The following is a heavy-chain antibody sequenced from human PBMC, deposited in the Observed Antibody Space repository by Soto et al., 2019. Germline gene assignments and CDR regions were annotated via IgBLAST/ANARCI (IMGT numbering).Heavy chain of an antibody. J-gene: IGHJ6*02. CDR2: INGDGSNA. D-gene: IGHD4-4*01. Sequence: EVQVVESGGTLVQPEGSLRLSCAAAGFTLTNYWMHWVRQAPGKGLVWVSRINGDGSNAFYADSVKGRFTISRDNAKNTVYLKMNSLRAEDTAIYYCARGIQYRYGMDVWGQGTTVTVSS. CDR3: ARGIQYRYGMDV. CDR1: GFTLTNYW. V-gene: IGHV3-74*01.